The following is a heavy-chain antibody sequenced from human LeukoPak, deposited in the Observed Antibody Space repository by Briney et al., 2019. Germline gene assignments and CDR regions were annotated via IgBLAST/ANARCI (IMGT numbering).Heavy chain of an antibody. D-gene: IGHD3-22*01. J-gene: IGHJ4*02. CDR1: GVTFSGYS. CDR2: ITATSRHI. CDR3: AREVVRYDSSGYSYYFDY. Sequence: GGSLRLSCAAPGVTFSGYSVNWVRQAPGKGLEWVSAITATSRHIYYADSVKGRFTISRDNAKNALYLQMHSLRVEDTAVYYCAREVVRYDSSGYSYYFDYWGQGTLVTVSS. V-gene: IGHV3-21*01.